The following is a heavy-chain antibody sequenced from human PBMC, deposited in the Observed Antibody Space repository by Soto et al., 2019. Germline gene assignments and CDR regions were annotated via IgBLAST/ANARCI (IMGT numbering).Heavy chain of an antibody. J-gene: IGHJ4*02. CDR3: ATGRYGDY. CDR1: GYTFTSYG. V-gene: IGHV1-18*01. CDR2: ITAHNHNT. Sequence: QVHLVQSGAEVKRPGASVKVSCKGSGYTFTSYGISWVRQAPGQGLEWMGWITAHNHNTNYAQKLQGRVTVTTDTSTSTAYMELRSLRSDDTAVYYCATGRYGDYWGQGTLVTVSS. D-gene: IGHD4-17*01.